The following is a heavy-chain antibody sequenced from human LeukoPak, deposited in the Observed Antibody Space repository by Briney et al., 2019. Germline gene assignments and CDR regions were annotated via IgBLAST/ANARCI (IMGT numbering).Heavy chain of an antibody. CDR1: GYTFTSYG. Sequence: ASVKVSFKASGYTFTSYGISWVRQAPGQGLEWMGWIRAYNGNTNYAQKLQGRVTMTTDTSTSTAYMELRSLRSDDTAVYYCARDSGSYSRSRYIDYWGQGTLVTVSS. CDR3: ARDSGSYSRSRYIDY. CDR2: IRAYNGNT. D-gene: IGHD1-26*01. V-gene: IGHV1-18*01. J-gene: IGHJ4*02.